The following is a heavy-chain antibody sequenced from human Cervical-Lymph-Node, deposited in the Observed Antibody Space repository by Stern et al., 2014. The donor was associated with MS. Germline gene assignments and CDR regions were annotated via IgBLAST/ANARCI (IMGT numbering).Heavy chain of an antibody. CDR3: ARPEPQQELRY. V-gene: IGHV5-51*01. Sequence: VQLVQSGAEVKKPGESLKISCQVSGYNFATYWIAWVRQKPGKGLEWMGIINPGDSDTKYTPAFQGQVTISADKSISNAYLQWSSLRASDTAIYYCARPEPQQELRYWGQGTLITVSS. D-gene: IGHD1-14*01. J-gene: IGHJ4*02. CDR1: GYNFATYW. CDR2: INPGDSDT.